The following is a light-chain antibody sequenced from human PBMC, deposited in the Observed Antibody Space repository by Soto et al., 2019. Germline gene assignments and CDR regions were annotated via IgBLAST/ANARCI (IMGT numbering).Light chain of an antibody. Sequence: QLVLTQSPSASASLGASVKLTCTLSSGHNTYAIAWHQQQPEKGPRYLMKLNSDGSHRKGDGIPDRFSGSSSGAERYLTISSLQSEDEGDYYCQTWDSDIRVFGGGTKLTVL. J-gene: IGLJ3*02. CDR3: QTWDSDIRV. CDR2: LNSDGSH. V-gene: IGLV4-69*01. CDR1: SGHNTYA.